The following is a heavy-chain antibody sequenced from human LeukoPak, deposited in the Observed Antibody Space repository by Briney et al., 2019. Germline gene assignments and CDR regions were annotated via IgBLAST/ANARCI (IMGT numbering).Heavy chain of an antibody. D-gene: IGHD3-22*01. CDR1: GFTFSNYA. V-gene: IGHV3-23*01. Sequence: GGSLRLSCAASGFTFSNYAMSWVRQAPGKGLEWVSAISGSGGSTYYADSVKGRFTISRDNSKNTLYLQMNSLRAEDTAVYYCAKPGTQYYYDSSGSYYFDYWGQGTLVTVSS. CDR3: AKPGTQYYYDSSGSYYFDY. CDR2: ISGSGGST. J-gene: IGHJ4*02.